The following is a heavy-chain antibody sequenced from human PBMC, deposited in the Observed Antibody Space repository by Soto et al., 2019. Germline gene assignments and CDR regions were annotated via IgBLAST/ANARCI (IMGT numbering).Heavy chain of an antibody. D-gene: IGHD5-12*01. V-gene: IGHV3-21*01. CDR1: GFTFSSYS. J-gene: IGHJ3*02. Sequence: GGSLRLSCAASGFTFSSYSMNWVRQAPGKGLEWVSSISSSSSYIYYADSVKGRFTISRDNAKNSLYLQMNSLRAEDTAVYYCARDGVDIVATAACDIWGQGTMVTVSS. CDR3: ARDGVDIVATAACDI. CDR2: ISSSSSYI.